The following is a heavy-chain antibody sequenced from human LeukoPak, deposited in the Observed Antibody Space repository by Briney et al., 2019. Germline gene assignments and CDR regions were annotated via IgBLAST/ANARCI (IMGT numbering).Heavy chain of an antibody. CDR2: ISGSGGST. Sequence: AGGSLRLSCAASGFTFSSYAMSWVRQAPGKGLEWVSAISGSGGSTYYADSVKGRFTISRDNSKNTLYLQMNSLRAEDTAVYYCANYYDSSGYYYEYYYYYMDVWGKGTTVTVSS. CDR3: ANYYDSSGYYYEYYYYYMDV. V-gene: IGHV3-23*01. D-gene: IGHD3-22*01. CDR1: GFTFSSYA. J-gene: IGHJ6*03.